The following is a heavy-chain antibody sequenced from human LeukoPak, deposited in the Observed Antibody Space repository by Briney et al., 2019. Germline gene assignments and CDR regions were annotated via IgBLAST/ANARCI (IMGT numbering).Heavy chain of an antibody. V-gene: IGHV3-11*04. Sequence: GGSLRLSCAASGFTFSDYYMSWIRQAPGKGLEWVSYITSSSSTIYYADSVKGRFTISRDNAKNSLYLQMNSLRDEDTAVYYCAREYSSSSGSVSDYWGQGTLVTVSS. CDR3: AREYSSSSGSVSDY. J-gene: IGHJ4*02. CDR1: GFTFSDYY. CDR2: ITSSSSTI. D-gene: IGHD6-6*01.